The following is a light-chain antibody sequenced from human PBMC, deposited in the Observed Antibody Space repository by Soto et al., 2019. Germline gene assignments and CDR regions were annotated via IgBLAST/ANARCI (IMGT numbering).Light chain of an antibody. Sequence: DIQMTQAPSSLSAALGDSGTITCGASQKIKNFLNWYQQKPGKAPKLLIFLASTLESVVPSRLGGSGSGTDFTLSISSLPPEDSEIYYCQQSLGNPRTFGGGTKVDIK. J-gene: IGKJ4*01. V-gene: IGKV1-39*01. CDR1: QKIKNF. CDR3: QQSLGNPRT. CDR2: LAS.